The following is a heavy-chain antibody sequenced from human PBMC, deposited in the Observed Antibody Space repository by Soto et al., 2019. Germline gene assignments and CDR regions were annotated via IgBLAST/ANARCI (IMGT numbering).Heavy chain of an antibody. CDR1: GGSISSGGYY. D-gene: IGHD3-22*01. CDR3: ARVVRPRRDYYDSSGYYYFDY. CDR2: IYYIGST. V-gene: IGHV4-31*03. J-gene: IGHJ4*02. Sequence: QVQLQESGPGLVKPSQTLSLTCTVSGGSISSGGYYWSWIRQHPGKGLEWIGYIYYIGSTYYNPSLMRRLTLSVDTSKILFSLKVSSVTAATKAVYYCARVVRPRRDYYDSSGYYYFDYWCQETLVTVSS.